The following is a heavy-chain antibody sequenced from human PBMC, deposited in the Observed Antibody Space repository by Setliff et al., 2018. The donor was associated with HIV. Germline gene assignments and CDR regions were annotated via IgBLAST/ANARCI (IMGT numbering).Heavy chain of an antibody. D-gene: IGHD4-4*01. CDR2: ISGSSRTM. CDR3: ARYHSDYAPTFDY. CDR1: GFTFSNYG. V-gene: IGHV3-48*01. Sequence: AGGSLRLSCAASGFTFSNYGMNWVRQAPGKGLEWVSYISGSSRTMYYADSVKGRFTISRDNAKRSLYLQMSSLRAEDTAVYDCARYHSDYAPTFDYWGQGTLVTVSS. J-gene: IGHJ4*02.